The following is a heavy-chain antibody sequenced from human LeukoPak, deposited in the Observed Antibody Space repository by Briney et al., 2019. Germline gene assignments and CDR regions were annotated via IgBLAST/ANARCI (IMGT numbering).Heavy chain of an antibody. V-gene: IGHV3-30*02. D-gene: IGHD3-10*01. CDR1: GFSFSDFD. CDR2: IRSDGSDT. J-gene: IGHJ4*02. Sequence: GGSLRLSCATSGFSFSDFDMQWVRQAPGQGLEWVGFIRSDGSDTYYGDSVKGRFTISRDNSKKILHLQMNSLRPGDTAVYYCAIIPLGGRFDYWGQGTLVIVSS. CDR3: AIIPLGGRFDY.